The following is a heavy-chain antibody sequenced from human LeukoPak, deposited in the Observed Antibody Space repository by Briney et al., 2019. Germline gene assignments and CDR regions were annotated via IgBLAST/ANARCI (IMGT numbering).Heavy chain of an antibody. J-gene: IGHJ2*01. D-gene: IGHD5-24*01. CDR1: GYTFTSYG. CDR3: ARSRDRDGYNSAYWYFDL. V-gene: IGHV1-69*13. CDR2: IIPIFGTA. Sequence: SVKVSCKASGYTFTSYGISWVRQAPGQGLEWMGGIIPIFGTANYAQKFQGRLTINADESTSTAYMELSSLRSEDTAVYYCARSRDRDGYNSAYWYFDLWGRGTLVTVSS.